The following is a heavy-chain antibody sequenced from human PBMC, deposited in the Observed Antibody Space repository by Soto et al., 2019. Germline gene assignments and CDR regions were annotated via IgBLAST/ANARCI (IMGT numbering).Heavy chain of an antibody. CDR1: GFSFSRYS. CDR2: ISSSSSTI. CDR3: ARGPSSFYYDSSAYQSLFGY. D-gene: IGHD3-22*01. V-gene: IGHV3-48*02. Sequence: PGGSLRLSCAASGFSFSRYSMNWVRQAPGKGLQWISYISSSSSTIYYTDSVKARFAISRDNAMNSLYLQMNSLRDEDTAIYYCARGPSSFYYDSSAYQSLFGYWGQGALVTVSS. J-gene: IGHJ4*02.